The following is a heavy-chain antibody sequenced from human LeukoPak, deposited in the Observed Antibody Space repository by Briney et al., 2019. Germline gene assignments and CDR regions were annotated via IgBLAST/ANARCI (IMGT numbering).Heavy chain of an antibody. D-gene: IGHD2-21*02. Sequence: GDSLKISCKASGYTFTAYYIHWVRQAPGQGLEWMGIINPSGGSTSYAQKFQGRVTMTRDMSTSTVYMELSSLRSEDTAVYYCARGGGDRRYYYYYYMDVWGKGTTVTVSS. CDR1: GYTFTAYY. V-gene: IGHV1-46*01. CDR3: ARGGGDRRYYYYYYMDV. J-gene: IGHJ6*03. CDR2: INPSGGST.